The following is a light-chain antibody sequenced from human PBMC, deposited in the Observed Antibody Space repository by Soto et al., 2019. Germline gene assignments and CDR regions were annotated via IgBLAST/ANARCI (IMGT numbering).Light chain of an antibody. CDR3: QQYYPGHSYT. J-gene: IGKJ2*01. CDR2: DAS. CDR1: QSVGSN. V-gene: IGKV3-15*01. Sequence: QSPITLAASRGGGAIVSGGASQSVGSNIAWYQQKPGQSPRLLVYDASTRATAIPARFSGSGSGTEFTLTTNTLQPEDFAAYYCQQYYPGHSYTFGQGTKVDIK.